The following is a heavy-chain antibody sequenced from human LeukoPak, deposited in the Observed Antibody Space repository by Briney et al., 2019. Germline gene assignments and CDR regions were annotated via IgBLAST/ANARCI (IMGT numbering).Heavy chain of an antibody. CDR2: IYYSGST. CDR1: GGSISSGDYY. V-gene: IGHV4-30-4*01. D-gene: IGHD3-22*01. J-gene: IGHJ3*02. CDR3: AREGYYDSSGYFQRHDAFDI. Sequence: SQTLSLTCTVSGGSISSGDYYWSCIRQPPGKGLEWIGYIYYSGSTYYNPSLKSRVTISVDTSKNQFSLKLSSVTAADTAVYYCAREGYYDSSGYFQRHDAFDIWGQGTMVTVSS.